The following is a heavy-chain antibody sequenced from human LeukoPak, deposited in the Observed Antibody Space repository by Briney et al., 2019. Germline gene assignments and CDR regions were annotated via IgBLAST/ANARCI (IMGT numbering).Heavy chain of an antibody. J-gene: IGHJ4*02. V-gene: IGHV4-59*01. Sequence: SETLSLTCTVSGGSISSYYWGWIRQPPGKGLEWIGYIFHSGSTNSNPSLKSRVAISVDTSKNQFSLKLSSVTAADTAVYYCARSAFGDYSFDYWGQGTLVTVSS. CDR2: IFHSGST. D-gene: IGHD3-16*01. CDR1: GGSISSYY. CDR3: ARSAFGDYSFDY.